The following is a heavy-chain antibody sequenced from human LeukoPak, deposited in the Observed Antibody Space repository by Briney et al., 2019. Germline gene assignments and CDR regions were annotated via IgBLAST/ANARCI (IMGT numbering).Heavy chain of an antibody. CDR2: IWYDGSNK. V-gene: IGHV3-33*01. CDR3: ARDSKRGVAVAGTLTYYGMDV. D-gene: IGHD6-19*01. Sequence: GGSLRLSCAASGFTFSSHGMHWVRQAPGKGLEWVAVIWYDGSNKYYADSVKGRFTISRDNSKNTLYLQMNSLRAEDTAVYYCARDSKRGVAVAGTLTYYGMDVWGQGTTVTVSS. J-gene: IGHJ6*02. CDR1: GFTFSSHG.